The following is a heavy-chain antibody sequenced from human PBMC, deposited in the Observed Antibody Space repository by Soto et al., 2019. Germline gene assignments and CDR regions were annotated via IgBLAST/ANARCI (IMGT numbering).Heavy chain of an antibody. D-gene: IGHD1-1*01. CDR3: ARDRNMYGMEV. Sequence: QVQLVQSGAEVKKPGASVKVSCKASGYTFTSYDINWVRQATGQGHEWMGWMNPNSGNTVYAQKFQDRVTMTRNTSISTAYMELSSLRSGDTAVYYCARDRNMYGMEVWGQGTTVTVSS. CDR1: GYTFTSYD. V-gene: IGHV1-8*01. CDR2: MNPNSGNT. J-gene: IGHJ6*02.